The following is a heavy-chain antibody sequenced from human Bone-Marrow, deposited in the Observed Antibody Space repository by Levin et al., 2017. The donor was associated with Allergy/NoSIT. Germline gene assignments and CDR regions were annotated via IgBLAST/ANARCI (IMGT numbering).Heavy chain of an antibody. CDR1: GITFSSYR. V-gene: IGHV3-74*01. J-gene: IGHJ3*02. Sequence: GESLKISCAASGITFSSYRMHWVRQAPGKGLVWVSRIESDGSSTTYADSVKGRFTISRDNAKNTLYLQMNSLSAEDTAVYYCARDLRFPIWGQGTMVTVSS. CDR2: IESDGSST. CDR3: ARDLRFPI.